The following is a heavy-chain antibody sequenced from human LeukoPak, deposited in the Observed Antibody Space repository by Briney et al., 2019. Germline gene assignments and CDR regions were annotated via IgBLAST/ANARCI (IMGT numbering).Heavy chain of an antibody. Sequence: GGSLRLSCAASGFTFSSYAMSWVRQAPGKGLEWVSAISGSGGSTYYADSVKGRFTISRDNSKNTLYLQMNSLRAEDTAVYYCARCHRYYGSDWYFDLWGRGTLVIVSS. CDR2: ISGSGGST. CDR3: ARCHRYYGSDWYFDL. D-gene: IGHD3-10*01. CDR1: GFTFSSYA. V-gene: IGHV3-23*01. J-gene: IGHJ2*01.